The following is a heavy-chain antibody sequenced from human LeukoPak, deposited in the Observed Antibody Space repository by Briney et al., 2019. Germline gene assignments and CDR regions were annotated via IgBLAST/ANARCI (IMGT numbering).Heavy chain of an antibody. V-gene: IGHV3-43*02. CDR2: ISGDGGST. Sequence: GGSLRLSCAAPGFIFDNYAIHWVRQAPGKGPEWVSLISGDGGSTFYADSVRGRFTISRDNTRKSLSLQMSSLRSEDTALYYCARESETSGWYDYWGQGTLVTVSS. CDR1: GFIFDNYA. J-gene: IGHJ4*02. D-gene: IGHD6-19*01. CDR3: ARESETSGWYDY.